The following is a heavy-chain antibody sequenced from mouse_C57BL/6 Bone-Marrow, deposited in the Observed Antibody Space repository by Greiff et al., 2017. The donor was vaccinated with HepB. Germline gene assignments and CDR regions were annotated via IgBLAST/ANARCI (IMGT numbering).Heavy chain of an antibody. J-gene: IGHJ3*01. CDR1: GYTFTSYW. Sequence: VQLQQPGAELVKPGASVKLSCKASGYTFTSYWMHWVKQRPGQGLEWIGMIHPNSGSTNYNEKFKSKATLTVDKSSSTAYMQLSSLTSEDSAVYYCARSPLYYGFAYWGQGTLVTVSA. D-gene: IGHD2-1*01. CDR2: IHPNSGST. CDR3: ARSPLYYGFAY. V-gene: IGHV1-64*01.